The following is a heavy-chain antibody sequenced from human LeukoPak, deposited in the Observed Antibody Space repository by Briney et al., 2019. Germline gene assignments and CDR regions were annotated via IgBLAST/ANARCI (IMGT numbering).Heavy chain of an antibody. D-gene: IGHD3-22*01. J-gene: IGHJ4*02. CDR2: IYYSGST. V-gene: IGHV4-61*01. CDR1: GGSVRSGSYY. Sequence: SETLSLTCTVSGGSVRSGSYYWNWIRQPPGKGLEWIGYIYYSGSTNYNPSLKSRVTMSVDTSKNQFSLKLSSMTAADTAVFYCARGPTDYSDSSGYYFDYWGQGTLVTASS. CDR3: ARGPTDYSDSSGYYFDY.